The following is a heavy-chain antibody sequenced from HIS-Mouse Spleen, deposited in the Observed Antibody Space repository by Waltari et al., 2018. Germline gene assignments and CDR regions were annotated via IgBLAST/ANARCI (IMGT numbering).Heavy chain of an antibody. CDR2: INHSGST. J-gene: IGHJ6*02. Sequence: QVQLQQWGAGLLKPSETLSLTCAVYGGSFSGYYWSWIRRPPGKGLEWIGEINHSGSTNYKPSLKSRVTISVDTSKNQFSLKLSSVTAADTAVYYCAVSSSWDYYGMDVWGQGTTVTVSS. CDR3: AVSSSWDYYGMDV. CDR1: GGSFSGYY. V-gene: IGHV4-34*01. D-gene: IGHD6-13*01.